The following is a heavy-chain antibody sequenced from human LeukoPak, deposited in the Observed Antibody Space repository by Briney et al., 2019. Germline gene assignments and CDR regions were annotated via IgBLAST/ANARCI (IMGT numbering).Heavy chain of an antibody. D-gene: IGHD3-10*02. CDR1: GFTFSSYE. CDR3: AELGITMIGGA. V-gene: IGHV3-48*03. J-gene: IGHJ6*04. CDR2: ISSSGSTI. Sequence: GGSLRLSCAASGFTFSSYEMNWVRQAPGKGLEWVSYISSSGSTIYYADSVKGRFTISRDNAKNSLYLQMNSLRAEDTAVYYCAELGITMIGGAWGKGTTVTISS.